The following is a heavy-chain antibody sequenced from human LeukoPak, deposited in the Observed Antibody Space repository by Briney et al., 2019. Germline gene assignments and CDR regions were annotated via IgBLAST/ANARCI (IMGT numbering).Heavy chain of an antibody. Sequence: GGPLRLSCAASGFTFSTYWMQWVRQAPGKGLVWLSRINSDGSITNYADSVKGRFTISRDNAKNTLYLQMNSLRVEDTAVYYCARLSRSGWSLDAFDIWGQGTMVTVSS. V-gene: IGHV3-74*01. D-gene: IGHD6-19*01. CDR3: ARLSRSGWSLDAFDI. CDR1: GFTFSTYW. J-gene: IGHJ3*02. CDR2: INSDGSIT.